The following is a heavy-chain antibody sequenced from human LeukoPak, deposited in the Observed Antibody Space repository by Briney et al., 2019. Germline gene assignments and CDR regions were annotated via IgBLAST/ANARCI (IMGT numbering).Heavy chain of an antibody. Sequence: ASVKVSCKVSGYTLTELSMHWVRQAPGKGLEWMGGFDPEDGETIYAQKFQGRVTMTGDTSTDTAYMDLSSLRSEDTAVYYCATVSVRYSYGYRYYYGMDVWGQGTTVTVSS. CDR3: ATVSVRYSYGYRYYYGMDV. CDR2: FDPEDGET. V-gene: IGHV1-24*01. D-gene: IGHD5-18*01. CDR1: GYTLTELS. J-gene: IGHJ6*02.